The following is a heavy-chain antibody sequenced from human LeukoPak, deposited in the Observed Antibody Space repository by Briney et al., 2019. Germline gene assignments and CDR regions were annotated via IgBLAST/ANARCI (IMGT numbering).Heavy chain of an antibody. CDR3: ARDSGSYDAFDI. CDR1: GVSISSYY. D-gene: IGHD1-26*01. J-gene: IGHJ3*02. V-gene: IGHV4-59*01. CDR2: IYYSGST. Sequence: ASETLSLTSTVSGVSISSYYWSWIRQPPGKGLEWIGYIYYSGSTNYNPSLKSRVTISVDTSKNQFSLKLSSVTAADTAVYYCARDSGSYDAFDIWGQGTMVTVSS.